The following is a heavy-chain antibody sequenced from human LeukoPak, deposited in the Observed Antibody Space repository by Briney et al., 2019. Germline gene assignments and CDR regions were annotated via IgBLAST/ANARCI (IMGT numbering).Heavy chain of an antibody. CDR1: GFAFDDYA. Sequence: GGSLRLSCAASGFAFDDYAMHWVRQTAGKGLEWVSAISGSGGSTYYADSVKGRFTISRDNSKNTLYLQMNSLRAEDTAVYYCAKGLSIDYWGQGTLVTVSS. V-gene: IGHV3-23*01. J-gene: IGHJ4*02. D-gene: IGHD4/OR15-4a*01. CDR2: ISGSGGST. CDR3: AKGLSIDY.